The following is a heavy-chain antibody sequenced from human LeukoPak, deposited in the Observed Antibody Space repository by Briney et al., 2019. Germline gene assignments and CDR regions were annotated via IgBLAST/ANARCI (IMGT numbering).Heavy chain of an antibody. D-gene: IGHD4-11*01. CDR1: GFTFSSYG. CDR2: IWYDGSNK. Sequence: GRSLRLSCAASGFTFSSYGMHWVRQAPGKGLEWVAVIWYDGSNKYYADPVKGRFTISGDNAKSSLYLQMNSLRAEDTALYYCARGNSNFDYWGQGTLVTVSS. V-gene: IGHV3-33*03. CDR3: ARGNSNFDY. J-gene: IGHJ4*02.